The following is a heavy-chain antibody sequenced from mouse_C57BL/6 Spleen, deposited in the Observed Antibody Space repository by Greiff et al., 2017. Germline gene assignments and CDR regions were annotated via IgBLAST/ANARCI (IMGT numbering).Heavy chain of an antibody. Sequence: EVQLVESGGGLVQPGGSLSLSCAASGFTFTDYYMSWVRQPPGKALEWLGFIRNKANGYTTEYSAAVKGRFTISRDNSQSILYLQMNALRAEDSATYYCARGYYGNYVPYAMDYWGQGTSVTVSS. J-gene: IGHJ4*01. CDR2: IRNKANGYTT. D-gene: IGHD2-1*01. CDR1: GFTFTDYY. CDR3: ARGYYGNYVPYAMDY. V-gene: IGHV7-3*01.